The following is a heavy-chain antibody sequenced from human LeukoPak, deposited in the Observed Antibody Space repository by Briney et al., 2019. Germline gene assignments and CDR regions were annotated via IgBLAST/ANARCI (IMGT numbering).Heavy chain of an antibody. Sequence: PGGSLRLSCAASGFTFSSYGMHWVRQAPGKGLEWVAFIRHDGSNKYYADSVKGRFTISRDNSKNTLYLQMNSLRAEDTAVYYCARDSRSDAFDIWGQGTMVTVSS. J-gene: IGHJ3*02. CDR2: IRHDGSNK. CDR1: GFTFSSYG. V-gene: IGHV3-30*02. CDR3: ARDSRSDAFDI.